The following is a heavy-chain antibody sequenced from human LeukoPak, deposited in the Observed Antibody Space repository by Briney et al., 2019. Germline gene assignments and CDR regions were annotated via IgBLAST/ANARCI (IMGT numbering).Heavy chain of an antibody. Sequence: SETLSLTCTVSGGSISSYYWSWIRQPPGKGLEWIGYIYYSGSTNYNPSLKSRVTISVDTSKDQFSLKLSSVTAADTAVYYCATPRGHSSGYYSYFDYWGQGTLVTVSS. CDR1: GGSISSYY. CDR3: ATPRGHSSGYYSYFDY. J-gene: IGHJ4*02. D-gene: IGHD3-22*01. CDR2: IYYSGST. V-gene: IGHV4-59*08.